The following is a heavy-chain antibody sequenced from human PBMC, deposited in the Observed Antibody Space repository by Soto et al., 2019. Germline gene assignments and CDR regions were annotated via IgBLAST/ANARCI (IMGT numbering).Heavy chain of an antibody. Sequence: SETLSLTCAVYCGSSIGYYWSWIRQPSGKALEWIGEINHSGSTNYNPSLKGRVTISVDTSKNQFSLKLSSVTAADTAVYYCARGVPTGITGTTVITRPGNFDYWGQGTLVTVSS. CDR2: INHSGST. CDR3: ARGVPTGITGTTVITRPGNFDY. D-gene: IGHD1-7*01. J-gene: IGHJ4*02. CDR1: CGSSIGYY. V-gene: IGHV4-34*01.